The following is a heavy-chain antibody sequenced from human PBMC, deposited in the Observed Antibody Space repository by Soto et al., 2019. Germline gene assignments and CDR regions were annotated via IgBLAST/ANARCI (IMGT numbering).Heavy chain of an antibody. D-gene: IGHD1-26*01. J-gene: IGHJ4*02. CDR1: GFTFSSYW. Sequence: GGSLRLSCAASGFTFSSYWIHWVRQAPGKGLVWVSRINSDGSSTSYADSVKGRFTISRDNAKNTLYLQMNSLRAEDTAVYYCARARLSYYGTYYFDYWGQGTLVTVS. V-gene: IGHV3-74*01. CDR2: INSDGSST. CDR3: ARARLSYYGTYYFDY.